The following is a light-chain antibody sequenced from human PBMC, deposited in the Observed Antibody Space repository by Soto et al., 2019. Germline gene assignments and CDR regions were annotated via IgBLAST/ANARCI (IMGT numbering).Light chain of an antibody. CDR2: AAS. Sequence: VGDRLTITCRASQSISNFLNWYQQKPGKAPKLLIYAASSLRSGVTSRFSGSGSGTDFTLTISSLQREDFATYVCQQSYSSPWTFGQGTRLEIK. V-gene: IGKV1-39*01. J-gene: IGKJ5*01. CDR1: QSISNF. CDR3: QQSYSSPWT.